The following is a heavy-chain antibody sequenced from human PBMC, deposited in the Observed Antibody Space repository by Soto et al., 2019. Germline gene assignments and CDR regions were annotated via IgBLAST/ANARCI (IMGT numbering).Heavy chain of an antibody. V-gene: IGHV1-18*01. CDR1: GYGFTTYG. CDR3: ARGRYGDY. J-gene: IGHJ4*02. CDR2: ISAHNGNT. Sequence: QVHLVQSGAEVKKPGASVKVSCKGSGYGFTTYGITWVRRARGQGLEWMAWISAHNGNTNYAQKLQGRVTVTRDTSTSTAYMELRSLRSDDTAVYYCARGRYGDYWGQGALVTVSS. D-gene: IGHD1-1*01.